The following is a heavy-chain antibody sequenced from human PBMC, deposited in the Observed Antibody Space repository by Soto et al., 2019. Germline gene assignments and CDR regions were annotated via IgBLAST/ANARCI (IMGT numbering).Heavy chain of an antibody. CDR2: VGSDGGST. CDR1: EFTFTSYA. CDR3: AKDVCGSGTFCHFDY. J-gene: IGHJ4*02. Sequence: EVQLLGSGGGLVQRGGSLRLSCASEFTFTSYAMSWVRQAPGKGLEWVSAVGSDGGSTYYADSVRGRFTVSRDNSQNTLYLQMNNLRAEDTAVYYCAKDVCGSGTFCHFDYWGQGPLVTVSS. D-gene: IGHD3-10*01. V-gene: IGHV3-23*01.